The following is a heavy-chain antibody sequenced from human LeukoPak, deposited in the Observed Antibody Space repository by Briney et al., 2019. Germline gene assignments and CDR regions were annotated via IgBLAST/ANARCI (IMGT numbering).Heavy chain of an antibody. J-gene: IGHJ6*03. V-gene: IGHV4-59*01. Sequence: SETLSLTCTVSGGSISSYYWSWIRQPPGKGLEWIGYIYYSGSTNYNPSLKSRVTISVDTSKNQFSLKLSSVTAADTAVYYCARGREYYLYYMDVWGKGTAVTVSS. CDR3: ARGREYYLYYMDV. CDR2: IYYSGST. CDR1: GGSISSYY.